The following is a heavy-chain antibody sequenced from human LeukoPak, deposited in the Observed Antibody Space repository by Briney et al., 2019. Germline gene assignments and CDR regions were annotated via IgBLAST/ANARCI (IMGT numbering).Heavy chain of an antibody. V-gene: IGHV4-39*01. CDR1: GGSISSSSYY. Sequence: SETLSLTCTVSGGSISSSSYYWGWIRQPPGKGLEWIGSIYYSGSTYYNPSLKSRVTISVDTSKHQFSLKLSSVTAADTAVYYCSVFDSSGCYNFDYWGQGTLVTVSS. D-gene: IGHD3-22*01. CDR3: SVFDSSGCYNFDY. J-gene: IGHJ4*02. CDR2: IYYSGST.